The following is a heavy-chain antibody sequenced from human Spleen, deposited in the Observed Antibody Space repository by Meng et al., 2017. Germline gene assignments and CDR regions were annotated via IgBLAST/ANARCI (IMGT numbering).Heavy chain of an antibody. Sequence: EVLLGESGGRLVQPVGSLRLSCAAYGFTFSNAWMTWVRQSPGKGLEWIGRMKSNVDGGTVDYAAAVKGRFFISRDDSENTFYLQMNSLKTKDTAVYYCSGHVDYWGHGTLVTVSS. CDR2: MKSNVDGGTV. CDR3: SGHVDY. CDR1: GFTFSNAW. J-gene: IGHJ4*01. V-gene: IGHV3-15*01.